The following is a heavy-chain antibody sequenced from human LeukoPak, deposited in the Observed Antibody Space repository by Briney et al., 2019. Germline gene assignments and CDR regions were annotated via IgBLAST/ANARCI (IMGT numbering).Heavy chain of an antibody. CDR3: ARFVGACSGGSCYSDY. CDR1: GYSFTSYW. CDR2: IYPGDSDT. V-gene: IGHV5-51*01. J-gene: IGHJ4*02. Sequence: GESLKISCKGSGYSFTSYWIGWVRQMPGKGLEWMGIIYPGDSDTRCSPSFQGQVTISADKSISTAYLQWSSLKASDTAMYYCARFVGACSGGSCYSDYWGQGTLVTVSS. D-gene: IGHD2-15*01.